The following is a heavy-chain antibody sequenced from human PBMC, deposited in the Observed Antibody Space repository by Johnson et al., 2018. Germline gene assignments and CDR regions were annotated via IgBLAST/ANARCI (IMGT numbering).Heavy chain of an antibody. D-gene: IGHD1-26*01. CDR2: TRNKANSYTT. CDR3: ARHEVGSGGFYYYGMDV. CDR1: GFTFSDHY. Sequence: VQLGEAGGGLVQPGRSLRLSCAASGFTFSDHYMDWVRQAPGKGLEWVGRTRNKANSYTTEYAASVKGRFTISRDNSKNTLYLQINSRRAEDTAVYYCARHEVGSGGFYYYGMDVWGQGTTVIVSS. V-gene: IGHV3-72*01. J-gene: IGHJ6*02.